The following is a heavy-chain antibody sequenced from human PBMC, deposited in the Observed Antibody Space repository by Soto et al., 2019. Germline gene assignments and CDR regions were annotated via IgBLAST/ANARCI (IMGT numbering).Heavy chain of an antibody. CDR3: AKMGQITMIVNGMDV. CDR1: GFTFSSYA. Sequence: LRLSCAASGFTFSSYAMSWVRQAPGKGLEWVSAISGSGGSTYYADSVKGRFTISRDNSKNTLYLQMNSLRAEDTAVYYCAKMGQITMIVNGMDVWGQGTTVTVSS. D-gene: IGHD3-22*01. V-gene: IGHV3-23*01. CDR2: ISGSGGST. J-gene: IGHJ6*02.